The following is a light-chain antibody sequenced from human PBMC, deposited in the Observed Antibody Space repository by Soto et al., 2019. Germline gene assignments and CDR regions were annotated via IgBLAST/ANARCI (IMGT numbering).Light chain of an antibody. V-gene: IGKV3-15*01. CDR1: QNIYYN. CDR2: RAS. J-gene: IGKJ1*01. Sequence: IVMTQSPATLSVSPGESATLSCRASQNIYYNVAWYQQRPGQAPRLLIYRASTRATGIPARFSGSRSGTEFTLTISSLQSEDFTVYSCLQYHNLWAFGQGTKVDIK. CDR3: LQYHNLWA.